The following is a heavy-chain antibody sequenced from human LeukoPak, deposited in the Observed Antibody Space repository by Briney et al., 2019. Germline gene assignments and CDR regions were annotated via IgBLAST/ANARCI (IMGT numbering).Heavy chain of an antibody. J-gene: IGHJ4*02. CDR2: VSGSGVTT. CDR1: GFAFTLYG. Sequence: GSLRLSCAASGFAFTLYGMSWVRQAPGKGLEWVSGVSGSGVTTNYADSVKGRFTISRDNSKDTLHLQLNSLRAEDTAVYYCARDRIWGQGTLVTVSS. V-gene: IGHV3-23*01. CDR3: ARDRI.